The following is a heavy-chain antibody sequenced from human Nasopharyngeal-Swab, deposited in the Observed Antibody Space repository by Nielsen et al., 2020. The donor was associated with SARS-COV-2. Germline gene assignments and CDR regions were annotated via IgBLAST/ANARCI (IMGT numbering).Heavy chain of an antibody. CDR3: ARAVVPAATLGMDV. J-gene: IGHJ6*02. D-gene: IGHD2-2*01. V-gene: IGHV1-8*01. CDR1: GYTFTSYD. Sequence: ASVKVSCKASGYTFTSYDINWVRQATGQGLEWMGWMNPNSGNTGYAQKFQGRVTMTRNTSISTAYMELSSLRSEDTAVYYCARAVVPAATLGMDVWGQGATVTLSS. CDR2: MNPNSGNT.